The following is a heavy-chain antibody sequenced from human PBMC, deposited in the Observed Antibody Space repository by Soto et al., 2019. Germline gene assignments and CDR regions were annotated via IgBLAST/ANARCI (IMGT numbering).Heavy chain of an antibody. J-gene: IGHJ5*02. Sequence: ASVKVSCKASGYTFTNYGISWVRQAPGQGLEWMGWISAYNGNTKYAQKLQGRVTMTTDTSASTAYMELRSLRSDDTAVYYCARGVGSGSYYNQYNWFDPWGQGTLVTVSS. CDR1: GYTFTNYG. D-gene: IGHD3-10*01. V-gene: IGHV1-18*01. CDR2: ISAYNGNT. CDR3: ARGVGSGSYYNQYNWFDP.